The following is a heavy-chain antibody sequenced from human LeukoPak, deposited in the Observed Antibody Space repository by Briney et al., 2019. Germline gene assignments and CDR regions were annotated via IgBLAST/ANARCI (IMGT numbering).Heavy chain of an antibody. CDR3: ARDGDYYGSGSTFLFDY. CDR2: ISYDGSNK. V-gene: IGHV3-30-3*01. D-gene: IGHD3-10*01. Sequence: PGGSLRLSCAASGFTFSSYAMHWVRQAPGKGLEWVAVISYDGSNKYYADSVKGRFTISRDNSKNTLYLQMNSLRAEDTAVYYCARDGDYYGSGSTFLFDYWGQGTLVTVSS. CDR1: GFTFSSYA. J-gene: IGHJ4*02.